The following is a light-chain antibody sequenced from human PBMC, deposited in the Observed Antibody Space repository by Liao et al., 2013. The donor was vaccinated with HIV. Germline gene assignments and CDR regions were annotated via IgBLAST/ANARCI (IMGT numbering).Light chain of an antibody. CDR3: QVWDTSSDHVV. V-gene: IGLV3-21*04. CDR1: NIGRKS. Sequence: SYVLTQPPSVSVAPGKTARITCGGNNIGRKSVHWYQQKPGQAPVLVIYSDSDRPSGIPERLSGSNSGNTATLTISRVEVGDEADYYCQVWDTSSDHVVFGGGTNLAVL. CDR2: SDS. J-gene: IGLJ2*01.